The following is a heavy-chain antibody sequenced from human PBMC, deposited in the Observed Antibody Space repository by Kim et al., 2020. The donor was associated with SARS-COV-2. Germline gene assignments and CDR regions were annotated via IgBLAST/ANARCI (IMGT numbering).Heavy chain of an antibody. Sequence: SVKVSCKASGFTFTSSAMQWVRQARGQRLEWIGWIVVGSGNTNYAQKFQERVTITRDMSTSTAYMELSSLRSEDTAVYYCAASGGTMVRGVIYYYYGMDVWGQGTTVTVSS. J-gene: IGHJ6*02. CDR1: GFTFTSSA. V-gene: IGHV1-58*02. CDR3: AASGGTMVRGVIYYYYGMDV. CDR2: IVVGSGNT. D-gene: IGHD3-10*01.